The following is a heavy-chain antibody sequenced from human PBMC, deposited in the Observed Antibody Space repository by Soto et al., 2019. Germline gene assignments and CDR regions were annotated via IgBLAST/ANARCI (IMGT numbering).Heavy chain of an antibody. Sequence: GESLKISCAASGFTVSSNYMSWVRQAPGKGLEWVSVIYSGGSTYYADSVKGRFTISRDNSKNTLYLQMNSLRAEDTAVYYCAREGSGYYFSQDGVLEYYYGMDVWGQGTTVTVSS. V-gene: IGHV3-53*01. D-gene: IGHD3-3*01. CDR1: GFTVSSNY. J-gene: IGHJ6*02. CDR3: AREGSGYYFSQDGVLEYYYGMDV. CDR2: IYSGGST.